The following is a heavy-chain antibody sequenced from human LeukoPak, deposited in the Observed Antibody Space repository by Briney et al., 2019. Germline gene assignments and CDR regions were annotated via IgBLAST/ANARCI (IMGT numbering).Heavy chain of an antibody. D-gene: IGHD6-13*01. CDR3: ARDHPAAGKGAY. CDR1: GGSFSGYY. CDR2: IYYSGST. Sequence: TLSLTCAVYGGSFSGYYWSWIRQPPGKGLEWIGYIYYSGSTYYNPSLKSRVTISVDTSKNQFSLKLSSVTAADTAVYYCARDHPAAGKGAYWGQGTLVTVSS. J-gene: IGHJ4*02. V-gene: IGHV4-30-4*08.